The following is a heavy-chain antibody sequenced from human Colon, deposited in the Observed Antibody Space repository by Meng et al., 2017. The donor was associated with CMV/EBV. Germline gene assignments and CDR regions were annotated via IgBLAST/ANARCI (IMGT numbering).Heavy chain of an antibody. CDR2: INHSGST. CDR3: ARGVSSAGTMKIDY. D-gene: IGHD1-7*01. CDR1: GGSFSGYY. Sequence: SETLSLTCAVYGGSFSGYYWSWIRQPPGKGREGIGEINHSGSTNYNPSLKSRVTISVDTSKNQFSLKLSSVTAADTAVYYCARGVSSAGTMKIDYWGQGTLVTVSS. J-gene: IGHJ4*02. V-gene: IGHV4-34*01.